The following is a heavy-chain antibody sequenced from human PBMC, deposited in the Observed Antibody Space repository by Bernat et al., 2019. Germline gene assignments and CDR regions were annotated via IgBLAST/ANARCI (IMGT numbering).Heavy chain of an antibody. CDR2: INSDGSST. CDR1: GFTFSSYW. Sequence: EVQLVESGGGLVQPGGSLRLSCAASGFTFSSYWMHWVRQAPGKGLVWVSRINSDGSSTSYADSVKGRFTISRDNAKNTLYLQMNSLRAEDTAVYYCVRDGGNYWGWFDPWGQGTLVTVSS. V-gene: IGHV3-74*01. D-gene: IGHD1-26*01. J-gene: IGHJ5*02. CDR3: VRDGGNYWGWFDP.